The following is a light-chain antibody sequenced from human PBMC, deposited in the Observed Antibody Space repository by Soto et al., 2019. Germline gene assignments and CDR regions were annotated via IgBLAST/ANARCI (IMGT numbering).Light chain of an antibody. V-gene: IGKV1-39*01. CDR2: AAS. Sequence: DIQMTQSPSSLSASVGDRVTITCRASQSISIYLNWYQQKPGKAPKLLIYAASSLQSGVPSRFSGSGSGTDFTLTISRLQPEDFATYYYHQSYSTPYTFGQGTKLEI. J-gene: IGKJ2*01. CDR3: HQSYSTPYT. CDR1: QSISIY.